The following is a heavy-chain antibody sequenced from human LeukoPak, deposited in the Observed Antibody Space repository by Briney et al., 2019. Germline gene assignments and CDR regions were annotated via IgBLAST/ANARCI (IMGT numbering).Heavy chain of an antibody. CDR2: INHSGST. Sequence: SETLSLTCAVYGGSFSGYYWSWIRQPPGKGLEWIGEINHSGSTNYNPSLKSRVTISVDTSKNQFSLKLSSVTAADTAVYYCARGYCSGGSCYVYYYYGMDVWGQGTTVTVSS. J-gene: IGHJ6*02. CDR3: ARGYCSGGSCYVYYYYGMDV. D-gene: IGHD2-15*01. CDR1: GGSFSGYY. V-gene: IGHV4-34*01.